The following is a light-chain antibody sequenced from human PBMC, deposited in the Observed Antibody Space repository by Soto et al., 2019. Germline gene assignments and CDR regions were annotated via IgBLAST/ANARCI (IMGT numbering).Light chain of an antibody. CDR2: GAS. Sequence: EIVMTQSPATLSVSPGERATLSCRASQSVSSNLAWYQQKPGQAPRLLIYGASTRATGIPARFSGSGSGTECTITISSRQSEDFAVYYCQQYNNWLITFGQGTRLEIK. CDR1: QSVSSN. V-gene: IGKV3-15*01. J-gene: IGKJ5*01. CDR3: QQYNNWLIT.